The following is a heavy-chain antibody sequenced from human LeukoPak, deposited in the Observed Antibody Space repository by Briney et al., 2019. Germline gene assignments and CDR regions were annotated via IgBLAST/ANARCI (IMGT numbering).Heavy chain of an antibody. Sequence: PGGSLRLSCAASGFTFSSYWMNWARQAPGKGLEWVSSISSSSSYIYYADSVKGQFTISRDNAKNSLYLQMNSLRAEDTAVYYCARGYGEWELYFDYWGQGTLVTVSS. J-gene: IGHJ4*02. CDR2: ISSSSSYI. CDR3: ARGYGEWELYFDY. V-gene: IGHV3-21*01. D-gene: IGHD3-10*01. CDR1: GFTFSSYW.